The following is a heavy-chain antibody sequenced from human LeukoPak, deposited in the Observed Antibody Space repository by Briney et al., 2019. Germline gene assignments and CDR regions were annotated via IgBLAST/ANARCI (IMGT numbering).Heavy chain of an antibody. CDR1: GYTFTGYY. D-gene: IGHD3-22*01. CDR2: INTNTGNP. CDR3: ARGDYETHGYQTR. J-gene: IGHJ4*02. Sequence: ASVKVSCKASGYTFTGYYIHWVRQAPGQGLEWMGWINTNTGNPTYAQGFTGRFVFSLDTSVSTAYLQISSLKADDTAIYYCARGDYETHGYQTRWGQGTLVTVSS. V-gene: IGHV7-4-1*02.